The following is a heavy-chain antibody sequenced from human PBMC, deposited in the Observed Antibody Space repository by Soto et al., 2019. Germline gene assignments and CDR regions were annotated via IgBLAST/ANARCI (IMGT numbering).Heavy chain of an antibody. CDR2: IKRDGSSI. J-gene: IGHJ4*02. CDR1: GFTFSNYW. V-gene: IGHV3-74*01. D-gene: IGHD3-10*01. Sequence: EVQLVESGGGLVQPGGSLRLSCAASGFTFSNYWMDWVRQAPGKGLVWVSRIKRDGSSISYADSVKGRVTISRDNAKNTLYLQMNSLGAEDTAVYYFARDGGRGGGLDSCGQGTLVTVSS. CDR3: ARDGGRGGGLDS.